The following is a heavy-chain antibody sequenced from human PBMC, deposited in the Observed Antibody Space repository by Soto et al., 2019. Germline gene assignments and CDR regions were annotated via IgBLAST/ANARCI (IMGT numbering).Heavy chain of an antibody. CDR2: IIPIFGTA. CDR3: ARDGGYYGGNSGDFAY. J-gene: IGHJ4*02. D-gene: IGHD4-17*01. CDR1: GGTFSSYA. Sequence: QVQLVQAGAEVKKPGSSVKVSCKASGGTFSSYAISWVRQAPGQGLEWMGGIIPIFGTANYAQKFQGRVTITADESTSTAYMELSSLRSEDTAVYYCARDGGYYGGNSGDFAYWGQGTLVTVSS. V-gene: IGHV1-69*01.